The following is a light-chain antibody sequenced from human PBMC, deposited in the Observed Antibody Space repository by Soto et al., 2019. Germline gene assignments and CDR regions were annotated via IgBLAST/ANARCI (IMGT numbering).Light chain of an antibody. CDR3: QNYDSSPWT. Sequence: DIQITQSPSSPSASVGDRGTIPCPASQGISNYLAWYQQKPGKVPKFLIYAASTLQSGVPSRFSGSGSGTDFTLTISSLQPEDVATYYCQNYDSSPWTFGQGTKVDIK. V-gene: IGKV1-27*01. CDR1: QGISNY. CDR2: AAS. J-gene: IGKJ1*01.